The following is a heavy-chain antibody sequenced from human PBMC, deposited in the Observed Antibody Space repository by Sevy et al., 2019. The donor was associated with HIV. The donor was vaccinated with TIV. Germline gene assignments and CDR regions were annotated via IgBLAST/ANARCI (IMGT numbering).Heavy chain of an antibody. D-gene: IGHD1-26*01. CDR2: IYYSGST. CDR1: GGSISSSSYY. CDR3: ARINSGSYFQDDY. Sequence: SETLSLTCTVSGGSISSSSYYWGWIRQPPGKGLEWIGGIYYSGSTYYNPSLKSRVTISVDTSKNQFSLKLGSVTAADTAVYYCARINSGSYFQDDYWGQGTLVTVSS. J-gene: IGHJ4*02. V-gene: IGHV4-39*01.